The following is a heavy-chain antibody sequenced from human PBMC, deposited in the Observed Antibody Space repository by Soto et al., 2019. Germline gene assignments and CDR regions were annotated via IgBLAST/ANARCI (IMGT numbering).Heavy chain of an antibody. CDR3: ARDTAEYSSSWYGVNY. D-gene: IGHD6-13*01. CDR2: INAYTGNT. V-gene: IGHV1-18*01. CDR1: GYTFTSYG. J-gene: IGHJ4*02. Sequence: GASVKLSCKASGYTFTSYGISWVRQAPGQGPEWMGWINAYTGNTNYAQKLQGRVTMTTDTSTSTAYMELRSLRSDDTAVYYCARDTAEYSSSWYGVNYWGQGTLVTVS.